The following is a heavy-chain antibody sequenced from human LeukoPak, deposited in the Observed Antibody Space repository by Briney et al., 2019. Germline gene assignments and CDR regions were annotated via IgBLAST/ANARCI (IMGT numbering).Heavy chain of an antibody. CDR1: SGSISGDTSY. Sequence: PSEILSLTCTVSSGSISGDTSYWGWIRQPPGKGLEWIASIYYTGSTYYSPSLRSRVTISVDTSKNQFFLKLSSVTAADTAVYYCARIRVEHYYDSSGYPFDYWGQGTLVTVSS. V-gene: IGHV4-39*01. CDR2: IYYTGST. J-gene: IGHJ4*02. CDR3: ARIRVEHYYDSSGYPFDY. D-gene: IGHD3-22*01.